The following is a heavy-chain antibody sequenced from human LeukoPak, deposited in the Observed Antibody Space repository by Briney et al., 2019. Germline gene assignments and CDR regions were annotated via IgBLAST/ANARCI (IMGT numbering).Heavy chain of an antibody. CDR3: ARHTTMVRGVIPLYYYYGMDV. CDR1: GYTFANFW. D-gene: IGHD3-10*01. V-gene: IGHV5-51*01. J-gene: IGHJ6*02. Sequence: KDGESLKISCEASGYTFANFWIGWVRQMPGKGLEYMGIVYPRDSGTRYSPSFQGQVTISADKSISTAYLQWSSLKASDTAMYYCARHTTMVRGVIPLYYYYGMDVWGQGTTVTVSS. CDR2: VYPRDSGT.